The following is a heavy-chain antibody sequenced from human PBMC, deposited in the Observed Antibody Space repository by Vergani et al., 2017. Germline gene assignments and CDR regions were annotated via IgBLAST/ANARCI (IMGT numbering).Heavy chain of an antibody. D-gene: IGHD1-1*01. CDR2: IYYSGST. CDR1: GGSISSYY. Sequence: QVQLQESGPGLVKPSETLSLTCTVSGGSISSYYWSWIRQPPGKGLEWIGYIYYSGSTNYNPSLKSRVTISVDTSTNQFSLKLISVTAADTAVYYCARGDTERPDYYYYGMDVWGQGTTVTVSS. J-gene: IGHJ6*02. CDR3: ARGDTERPDYYYYGMDV. V-gene: IGHV4-59*01.